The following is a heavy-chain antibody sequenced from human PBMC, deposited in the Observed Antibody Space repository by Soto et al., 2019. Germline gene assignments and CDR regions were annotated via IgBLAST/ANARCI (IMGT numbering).Heavy chain of an antibody. Sequence: GGSLRLSCATSGFTFNTYAMSWVRQAPGKGLEWVSGIGVSGSSTYYADSVKGRFTISRDNSKSTLYLQMNSLRAEDTAVYYCAKCGGLGTPRGRGSCYWAIDYWGQGALVTVSS. CDR3: AKCGGLGTPRGRGSCYWAIDY. CDR2: IGVSGSST. J-gene: IGHJ4*02. CDR1: GFTFNTYA. V-gene: IGHV3-23*01. D-gene: IGHD2-15*01.